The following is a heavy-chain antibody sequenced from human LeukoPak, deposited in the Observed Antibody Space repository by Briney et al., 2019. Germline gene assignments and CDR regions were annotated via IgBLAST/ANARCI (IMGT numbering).Heavy chain of an antibody. D-gene: IGHD3-10*01. CDR3: AKEYGSGSYSDFDY. CDR2: ISASGGST. CDR1: GFTFSSYA. Sequence: GGSLRLSCAASGFTFSSYAMSWVRQAPGKGLEWVSSISASGGSTYFADSVKGRFTISRDNSKNTLYLQMNSLRAEDTAVYYCAKEYGSGSYSDFDYWGQGTLVTVSS. J-gene: IGHJ4*02. V-gene: IGHV3-23*01.